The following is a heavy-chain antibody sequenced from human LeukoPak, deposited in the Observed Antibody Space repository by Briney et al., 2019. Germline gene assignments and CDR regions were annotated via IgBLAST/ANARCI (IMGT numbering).Heavy chain of an antibody. V-gene: IGHV4-34*01. Sequence: SEILSLTCTVSGDSFRSYYWSWIRQPPGKGLEWIGEINHSGSTNYNPSLKSRVTISVDTSKNQFSLKLSSVTAADTAVYYCARTHYGSGSYYGLDYWGQGTLVTVSS. D-gene: IGHD3-10*01. CDR2: INHSGST. J-gene: IGHJ4*02. CDR1: GDSFRSYY. CDR3: ARTHYGSGSYYGLDY.